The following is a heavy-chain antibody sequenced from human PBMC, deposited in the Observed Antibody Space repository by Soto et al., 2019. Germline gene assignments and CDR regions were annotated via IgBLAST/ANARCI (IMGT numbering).Heavy chain of an antibody. J-gene: IGHJ6*03. CDR1: GYTFTSYD. D-gene: IGHD3-3*01. V-gene: IGHV1-8*01. Sequence: ASVKVSCKASGYTFTSYDINWVRQATGQGLEWMGWMNPNSGNTGYAQKFQGRVTVTRNTSISTAYMELSSLRSEDTAVYYCARGNVLRSYYYYMDVWGKGTTVTVSS. CDR2: MNPNSGNT. CDR3: ARGNVLRSYYYYMDV.